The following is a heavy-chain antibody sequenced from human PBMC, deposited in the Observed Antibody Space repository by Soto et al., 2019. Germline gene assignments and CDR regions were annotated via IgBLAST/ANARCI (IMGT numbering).Heavy chain of an antibody. J-gene: IGHJ5*02. V-gene: IGHV4-61*01. D-gene: IGHD6-13*01. Sequence: PSETLSLTCTVSCGSVSSGSYYWSWIRQPPGKGLEWIGYIYYSGSTNYNPSLKSRVTISVDTSKNQFSLKLSSVTAADTAVYYCATLAAAGPTGWFDPWGQGTLVTVSS. CDR1: CGSVSSGSYY. CDR2: IYYSGST. CDR3: ATLAAAGPTGWFDP.